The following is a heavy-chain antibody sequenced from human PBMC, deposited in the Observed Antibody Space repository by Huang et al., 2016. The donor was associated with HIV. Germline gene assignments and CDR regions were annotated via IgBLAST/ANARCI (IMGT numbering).Heavy chain of an antibody. CDR3: ARPRMTEGNSDSMWSYFDS. CDR1: GGSFNGHF. CDR2: IVHRGTT. D-gene: IGHD2-21*02. Sequence: QVRLHQWGIGVLKPSETLSLKCAVYGGSFNGHFWTWIRQSPGKGLEWMREIVHRGTTASNPSLKSRVTMSLDTSKSQFYLNLTSVTATDTATYYCARPRMTEGNSDSMWSYFDSWGQGTPVSVSS. V-gene: IGHV4-34*12. J-gene: IGHJ4*02.